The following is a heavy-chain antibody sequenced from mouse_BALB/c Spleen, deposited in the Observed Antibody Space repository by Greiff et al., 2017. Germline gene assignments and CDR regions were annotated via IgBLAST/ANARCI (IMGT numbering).Heavy chain of an antibody. V-gene: IGHV1-31*01. CDR3: ARKLLRPYYAMDY. Sequence: VQLQQSGPELVKPGASVKISCKASGYSFTGYYMHWVKQSHVKSLEWIGRINPYNGATSYNQNFKDKASLTVDKSSSTAYMELHSLTSEDSAVYYCARKLLRPYYAMDYWGQGTSVTVSS. CDR2: INPYNGAT. CDR1: GYSFTGYY. J-gene: IGHJ4*01. D-gene: IGHD1-2*01.